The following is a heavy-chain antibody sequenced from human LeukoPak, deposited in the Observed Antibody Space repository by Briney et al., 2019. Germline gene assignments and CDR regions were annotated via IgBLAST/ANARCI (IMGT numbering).Heavy chain of an antibody. CDR2: IRYDGSNK. Sequence: GGSLRLSCAASGFTFSDYAMHWVRQAPGKGLEWLTFIRYDGSNKYYADSLKGRFAISRDNSKNTLYLQMNSLRAEDTAVYYCAKGAFVYSGYYPLDYWGQGTLVTVSS. CDR3: AKGAFVYSGYYPLDY. CDR1: GFTFSDYA. V-gene: IGHV3-30*02. J-gene: IGHJ4*02. D-gene: IGHD3-22*01.